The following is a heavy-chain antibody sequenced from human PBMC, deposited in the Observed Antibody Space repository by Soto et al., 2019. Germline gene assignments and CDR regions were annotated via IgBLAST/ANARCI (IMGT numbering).Heavy chain of an antibody. CDR2: IWYDGSNK. CDR3: AREISGSGSYYFDY. CDR1: GFTFDDYA. J-gene: IGHJ4*02. Sequence: VQLVESGGGLVQPGRSLRLSCAASGFTFDDYAMHWVRQAPGKGLEWVAVIWYDGSNKYYADSVKGRFTISRDNSKNTLYLQMNSLRAEDTAVYYCAREISGSGSYYFDYWGQGTLVTVSS. V-gene: IGHV3-33*08. D-gene: IGHD3-10*01.